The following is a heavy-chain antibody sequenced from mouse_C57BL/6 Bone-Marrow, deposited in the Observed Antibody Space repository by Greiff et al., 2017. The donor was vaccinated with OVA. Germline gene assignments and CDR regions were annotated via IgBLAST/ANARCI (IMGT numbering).Heavy chain of an antibody. V-gene: IGHV5-4*03. CDR3: ARGNCYFDY. CDR1: GFTFSSYA. J-gene: IGHJ2*01. CDR2: ISDGGSYT. Sequence: EVKVVESGGGLVKPGGSLKLSCAASGFTFSSYAMSWVRQTPEKRLEWVATISDGGSYTYYPDNVKGRFTISRDNAKNNLYLQMSHLKSEDTAMYYCARGNCYFDYWGQGTTLTVSS. D-gene: IGHD4-1*01.